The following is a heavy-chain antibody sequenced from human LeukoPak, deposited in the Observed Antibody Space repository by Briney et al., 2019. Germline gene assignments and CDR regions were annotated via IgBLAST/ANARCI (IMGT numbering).Heavy chain of an antibody. D-gene: IGHD4-23*01. CDR1: GYTFTSYG. CDR3: ARVLEGYGGNSYYFDY. J-gene: IGHJ4*02. CDR2: ISAYNGNT. V-gene: IGHV1-18*01. Sequence: ASVKVSCKASGYTFTSYGISWVRQAPGQGLEWMGWISAYNGNTNYAQKLQGRVTMTTDTSTSTAYMELRSLRSDDTAVYYCARVLEGYGGNSYYFDYWGQGTLVTVSS.